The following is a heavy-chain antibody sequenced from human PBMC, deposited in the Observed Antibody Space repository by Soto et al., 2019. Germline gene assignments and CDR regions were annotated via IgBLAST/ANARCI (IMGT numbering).Heavy chain of an antibody. V-gene: IGHV2-26*01. CDR3: ARLPYSSSWFYYFDY. J-gene: IGHJ4*01. CDR1: GFSLSNTRMG. D-gene: IGHD1-26*01. Sequence: QVTLKESGPVSMKPTETLTLTCTVSGFSLSNTRMGVGWVRQPPGKALEWLAHIFSDDEISYNSSLLQRLTSSKDTSKSQVVLTMTSMDPVDSGTYYCARLPYSSSWFYYFDYWGHGSLVTVSS. CDR2: IFSDDEI.